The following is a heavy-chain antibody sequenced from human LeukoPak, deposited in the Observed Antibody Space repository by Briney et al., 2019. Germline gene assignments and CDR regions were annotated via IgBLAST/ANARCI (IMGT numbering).Heavy chain of an antibody. V-gene: IGHV1-2*02. CDR3: ARDSYYDSSGYGEFDP. CDR2: INPNSGGT. CDR1: GYTFTGYY. J-gene: IGHJ5*02. Sequence: ASVKVSCKASGYTFTGYYMHWVRQAPGQGLEWMGWINPNSGGTNYAQKFQGRVTMTRDTSISTAYMELSRLRSDDTAVYYCARDSYYDSSGYGEFDPWGQGTLVTVSS. D-gene: IGHD3-22*01.